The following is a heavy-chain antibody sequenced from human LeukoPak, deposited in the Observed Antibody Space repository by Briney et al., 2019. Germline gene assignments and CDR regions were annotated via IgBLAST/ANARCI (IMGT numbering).Heavy chain of an antibody. V-gene: IGHV1-69*04. Sequence: ASVKVSCKASGGTFSSYAISWVRQAPGQGLEWMGRIIPILGIANYAQKFQGRVTITADKSTSTAYMELSSLRSEDTAVYYCARAMVTNYFYYYGMDVWGQGTTVTVSS. CDR3: ARAMVTNYFYYYGMDV. D-gene: IGHD5-18*01. J-gene: IGHJ6*02. CDR1: GGTFSSYA. CDR2: IIPILGIA.